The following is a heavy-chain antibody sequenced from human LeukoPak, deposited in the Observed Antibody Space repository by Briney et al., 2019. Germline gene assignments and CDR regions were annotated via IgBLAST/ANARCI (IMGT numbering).Heavy chain of an antibody. CDR2: IQSTGST. CDR1: GDSISSESYF. CDR3: ARVRGSGKGYYYYMDV. J-gene: IGHJ6*03. V-gene: IGHV4-61*02. D-gene: IGHD3-10*01. Sequence: PSETLSLTCTVSGDSISSESYFWSWIRQPAGKGLEWIGRIQSTGSTNYNPSLKSRVTISRDTSKNQFSLKVTSVTAADTAVYYCARVRGSGKGYYYYMDVWGKGTTVTISS.